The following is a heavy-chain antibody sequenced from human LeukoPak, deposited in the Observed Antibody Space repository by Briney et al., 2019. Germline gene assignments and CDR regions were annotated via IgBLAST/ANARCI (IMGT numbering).Heavy chain of an antibody. V-gene: IGHV1-18*01. Sequence: ASVKVSCKASGYTFTSYGISWVRQAPGQGLEWMGWISAYNGNTNYAQKLQGRVTMTTDTSTNTAYMELRSLRSDDTAVYYCAREGFCTAGVCYTTDYYYYNGMDVWGQGTTVTVSS. J-gene: IGHJ6*02. CDR2: ISAYNGNT. D-gene: IGHD2-8*02. CDR1: GYTFTSYG. CDR3: AREGFCTAGVCYTTDYYYYNGMDV.